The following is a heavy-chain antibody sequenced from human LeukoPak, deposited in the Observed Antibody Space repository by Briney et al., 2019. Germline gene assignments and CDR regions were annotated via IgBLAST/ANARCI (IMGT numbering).Heavy chain of an antibody. CDR3: GRGTSMTLIGGGQWYSYMDV. Sequence: GASVTVSCKSSGYTFTSYGISWVRQAPAQGLAWMGWISAYNGNPNFAQKLQGRVTMTRDKSTSTFYMELSSLRSEDTAVYYCGRGTSMTLIGGGQWYSYMDVWGKGTTVTIFS. CDR2: ISAYNGNP. CDR1: GYTFTSYG. D-gene: IGHD3-16*01. V-gene: IGHV1-18*01. J-gene: IGHJ6*03.